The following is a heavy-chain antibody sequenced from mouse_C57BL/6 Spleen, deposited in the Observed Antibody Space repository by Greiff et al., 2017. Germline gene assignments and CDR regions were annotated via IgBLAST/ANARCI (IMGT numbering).Heavy chain of an antibody. CDR2: IRLKSDNYAT. CDR3: TGCRTGIGDYFDY. J-gene: IGHJ2*01. D-gene: IGHD4-1*01. CDR1: GFTFSNYW. Sequence: EVKVEESGGGLVQPGGSMTLSCVASGFTFSNYWMNWVRQSPEKGLEWVAQIRLKSDNYATHYAESVKGRFTISRDDSKSSVYLQLNNLSADDTGIYYCTGCRTGIGDYFDYWGQGTTLTVSS. V-gene: IGHV6-3*01.